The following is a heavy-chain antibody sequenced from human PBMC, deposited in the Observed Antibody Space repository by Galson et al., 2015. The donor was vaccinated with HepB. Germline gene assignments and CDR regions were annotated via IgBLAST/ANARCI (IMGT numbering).Heavy chain of an antibody. CDR2: ISASGGST. CDR1: GFAFSNYG. CDR3: AKDYYDSSDYSLGIDF. V-gene: IGHV3-23*01. D-gene: IGHD3-22*01. J-gene: IGHJ4*02. Sequence: SLRLSCAASGFAFSNYGMSWVRQGPGKGLESVSGISASGGSTYHADSVKGRFTISRDNSKNTLYLQMNSLRAEDTAVYYCAKDYYDSSDYSLGIDFWGQGTLVTVSS.